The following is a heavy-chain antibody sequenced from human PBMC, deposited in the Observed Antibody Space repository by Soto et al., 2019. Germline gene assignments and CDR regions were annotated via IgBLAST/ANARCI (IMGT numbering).Heavy chain of an antibody. V-gene: IGHV4-31*03. CDR2: IYHSGST. Sequence: QVQLQESGPGLVKPSQTLSLSCTVSGDSISRGGYYWNWIRQHPRKGLEWIGYIYHSGSTNYNPSIQRRVIISVEASKTQSCLVLTNVTAADRAGYYSVGDGGVACGLGWFGPWGKESLVTV. CDR3: VGDGGVACGLGWFGP. D-gene: IGHD3-16*01. CDR1: GDSISRGGYY. J-gene: IGHJ5*02.